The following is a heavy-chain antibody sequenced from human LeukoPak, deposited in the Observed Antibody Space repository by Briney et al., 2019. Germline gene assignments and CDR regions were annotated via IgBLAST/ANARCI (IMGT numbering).Heavy chain of an antibody. D-gene: IGHD2-2*01. Sequence: PGGSLRLSCAASGFTFSSYAMSWVRQAPGKGLEWVSAISGSGGSTYYADSVKGRFTISRDNSKNTLYLQMNSLRAEDTAVYYCAKYRVVVPAASRYYYYYGMDVWGQGTTVTVSS. CDR1: GFTFSSYA. CDR3: AKYRVVVPAASRYYYYYGMDV. CDR2: ISGSGGST. V-gene: IGHV3-23*01. J-gene: IGHJ6*02.